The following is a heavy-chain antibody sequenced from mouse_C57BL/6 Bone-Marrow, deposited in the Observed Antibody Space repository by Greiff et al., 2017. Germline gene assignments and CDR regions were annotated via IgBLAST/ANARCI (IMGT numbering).Heavy chain of an antibody. CDR2: IDPSDSYT. CDR1: GYTFTSYW. V-gene: IGHV1-69*01. D-gene: IGHD1-1*01. Sequence: VQLQQPGAELVMPGASVKLSCKASGYTFTSYWMHWVKQRPGQGLEWIGEIDPSDSYTNYNQKFKGKSTLTVDKSSSTAYMQLSSLTSEDSAVYYCARGYYGSLYFDYWGQGTTLTVSS. J-gene: IGHJ2*01. CDR3: ARGYYGSLYFDY.